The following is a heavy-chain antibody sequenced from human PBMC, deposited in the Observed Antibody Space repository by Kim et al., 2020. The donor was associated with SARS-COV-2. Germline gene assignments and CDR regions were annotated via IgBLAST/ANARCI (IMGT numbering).Heavy chain of an antibody. Sequence: ADSVKGRFTISRDNSKNTLYLQMNSLRAEDTAVYYCAKPAGRGALVVFDYWGQGTLVTVSS. D-gene: IGHD3-10*01. CDR3: AKPAGRGALVVFDY. J-gene: IGHJ4*02. V-gene: IGHV3-30*02.